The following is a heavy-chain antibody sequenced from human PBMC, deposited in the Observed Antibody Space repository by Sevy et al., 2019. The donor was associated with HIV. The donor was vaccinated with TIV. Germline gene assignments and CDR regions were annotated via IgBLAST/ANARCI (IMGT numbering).Heavy chain of an antibody. CDR2: IYYSGST. CDR1: GGSISSSSYY. J-gene: IGHJ6*03. Sequence: SETLSLTCTVSGGSISSSSYYWGWIRQPPGKGLEWIGSIYYSGSTYYNPSLKSRVTISVDTSKNQFSLKRSSVTAADTAVYYCARSPKAGQLNYYYYMDVWGKGTTVTVSS. D-gene: IGHD6-19*01. V-gene: IGHV4-39*01. CDR3: ARSPKAGQLNYYYYMDV.